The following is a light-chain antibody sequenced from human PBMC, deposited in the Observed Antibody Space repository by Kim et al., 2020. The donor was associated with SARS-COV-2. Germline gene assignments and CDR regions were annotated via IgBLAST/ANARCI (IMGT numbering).Light chain of an antibody. V-gene: IGLV3-9*01. CDR1: NMGSQN. CDR2: RNI. CDR3: QLWDSSTDVV. J-gene: IGLJ2*01. Sequence: VARGQTARITWWTKNMGSQNVHWYQQRPGQAPVLVIYRNIKRPSGIPERFSGSNSGNTATLTISRAQAGDEANYYCQLWDSSTDVVFGGGTQLTVL.